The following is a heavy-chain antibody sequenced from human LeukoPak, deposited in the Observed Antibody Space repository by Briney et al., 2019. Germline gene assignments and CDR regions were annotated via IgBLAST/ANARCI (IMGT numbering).Heavy chain of an antibody. CDR2: TYYRSKWYN. Sequence: SQTLSLTCAISGDSVSSDSAAWNWIRQSPSRGLEWLGRTYYRSKWYNDYAVSVKSRITINPDTSKNQFSLQLNSVTPEDTAVYYCARIAARRHYYYYGMDVWGQGTTVTVSS. J-gene: IGHJ6*02. D-gene: IGHD6-6*01. CDR1: GDSVSSDSAA. V-gene: IGHV6-1*01. CDR3: ARIAARRHYYYYGMDV.